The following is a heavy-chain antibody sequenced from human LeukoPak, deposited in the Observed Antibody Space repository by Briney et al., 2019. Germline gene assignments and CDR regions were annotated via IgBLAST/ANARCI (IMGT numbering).Heavy chain of an antibody. J-gene: IGHJ6*03. D-gene: IGHD2-2*02. Sequence: PGGSLRLSCAASGFTFSSYGMHWVRQAPGKGLEWVANIKQDGSEKYYMDSVKGRFTISRDNAKNSLYLQMNSLRAEDTAVYYCARGRYCSSTSCYTSLYYMDVWGKGTTVTVSS. V-gene: IGHV3-7*01. CDR1: GFTFSSYG. CDR3: ARGRYCSSTSCYTSLYYMDV. CDR2: IKQDGSEK.